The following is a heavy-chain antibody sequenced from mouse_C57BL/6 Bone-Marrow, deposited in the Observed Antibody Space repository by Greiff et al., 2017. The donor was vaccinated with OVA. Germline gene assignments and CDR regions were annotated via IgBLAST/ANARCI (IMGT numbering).Heavy chain of an antibody. CDR3: ARHGNYCYAMDY. CDR2: ISSGGSYT. J-gene: IGHJ4*01. CDR1: GFTFSSYG. Sequence: EVQLVESGGDLVKPGGSLKLSCAASGFTFSSYGMSWVRQTPDKRLEWVATISSGGSYTYYPDSVKGRFTISRDNAKNTLYLQMSSLKSEDTAMYYCARHGNYCYAMDYWGQGTSVTVSS. V-gene: IGHV5-6*01. D-gene: IGHD2-1*01.